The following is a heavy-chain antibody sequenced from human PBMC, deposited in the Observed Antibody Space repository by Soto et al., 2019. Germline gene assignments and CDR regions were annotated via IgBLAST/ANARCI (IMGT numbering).Heavy chain of an antibody. V-gene: IGHV4-30-4*01. Sequence: QVQLQESGPGLVKPSQTLSLTCTVSGGSISSGDYYWSWIRQPPGKGLEWIGYIYYSGSTYYNPSLTSRITTSVDPSNHQFSLKLSSVTAADTAVYYCARGWFGELLPVDYWGQGTLVTVSS. CDR2: IYYSGST. CDR3: ARGWFGELLPVDY. D-gene: IGHD3-10*01. J-gene: IGHJ4*02. CDR1: GGSISSGDYY.